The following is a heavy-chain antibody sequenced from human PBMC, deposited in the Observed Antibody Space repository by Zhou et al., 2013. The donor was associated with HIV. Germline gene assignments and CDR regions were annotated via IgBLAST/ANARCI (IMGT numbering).Heavy chain of an antibody. CDR1: GGTFSSYA. Sequence: QVQLVQSGAEVKKPGSSVKVSCKASGGTFSSYAISWVRQAPGQGLEWMGGIIPIFGTANYAQKFQGRVTITTDESTSTAYMELSSLRSEDTAVYYCASVEQSVRGYYYYYMDVWGQRGPRVTGLL. J-gene: IGHJ6*03. CDR3: ASVEQSVRGYYYYYMDV. D-gene: IGHD6-19*01. CDR2: IIPIFGTA. V-gene: IGHV1-69*05.